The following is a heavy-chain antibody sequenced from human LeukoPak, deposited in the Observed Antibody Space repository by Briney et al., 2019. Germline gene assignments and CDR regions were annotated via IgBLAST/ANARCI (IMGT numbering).Heavy chain of an antibody. J-gene: IGHJ6*02. Sequence: GGSLRLSCAPSGFTFSSSSMNWLRQAPGKGLEWVSSISSSSSYIYYADSVKGRFTISRDNAKNSLYLQMNRLRAEDMAVYYCARDMFCSSTSCRGMYYYYGMDASGQGDTVTVSS. CDR1: GFTFSSSS. D-gene: IGHD2-2*01. V-gene: IGHV3-21*01. CDR3: ARDMFCSSTSCRGMYYYYGMDA. CDR2: ISSSSSYI.